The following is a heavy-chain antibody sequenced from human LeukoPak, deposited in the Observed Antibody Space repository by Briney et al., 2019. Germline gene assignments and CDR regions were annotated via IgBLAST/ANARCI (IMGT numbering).Heavy chain of an antibody. CDR3: ARTGYYDFWSGYYFGTGTFGPFDY. D-gene: IGHD3-3*01. CDR2: IYYSGST. CDR1: GGSISSGGYY. Sequence: SETLSLTCTVSGGSISSGGYYWSWIRQHPGKGLEWIGYIYYSGSTNYNPSLKSRVTISVDTSKNQFSLKLSSVTAADTAVYYCARTGYYDFWSGYYFGTGTFGPFDYWGQGTLVTVSS. J-gene: IGHJ4*02. V-gene: IGHV4-61*08.